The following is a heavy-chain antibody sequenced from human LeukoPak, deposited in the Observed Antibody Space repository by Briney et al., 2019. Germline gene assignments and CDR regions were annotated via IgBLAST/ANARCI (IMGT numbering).Heavy chain of an antibody. CDR1: GGSISSYY. D-gene: IGHD4-23*01. CDR3: ARVRSTVVPKFDY. Sequence: PSETLSLTCTVSGGSISSYYWSWIRQPPGKGLEWVGYIYYSGSTNYSPSLKSRVTISVDTSKNQFSLKLSSVTAADTAVYYCARVRSTVVPKFDYWGQGTLVTVSS. V-gene: IGHV4-59*01. CDR2: IYYSGST. J-gene: IGHJ4*02.